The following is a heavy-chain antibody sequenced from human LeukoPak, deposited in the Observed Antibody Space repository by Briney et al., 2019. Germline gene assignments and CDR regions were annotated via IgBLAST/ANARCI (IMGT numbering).Heavy chain of an antibody. CDR1: GGSIGSTNYY. Sequence: SETLSLTCTVSGGSIGSTNYYWGWIRQPPGKGLEWIGYIYYSGSTNYNPSLKSRVTISVDTSKNQFSLKVISVTAADTAVYYCAAMYTSSHSWGQGTLVTVSS. J-gene: IGHJ5*02. CDR2: IYYSGST. V-gene: IGHV4-61*05. CDR3: AAMYTSSHS. D-gene: IGHD2-8*01.